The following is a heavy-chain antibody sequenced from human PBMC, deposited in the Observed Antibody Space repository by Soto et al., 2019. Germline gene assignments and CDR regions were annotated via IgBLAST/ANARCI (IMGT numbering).Heavy chain of an antibody. CDR2: ISYDGSNK. J-gene: IGHJ4*02. CDR1: GFTFSSYA. Sequence: SLSLSCAASGFTFSSYAMHWVRQAPGKGLEWVAVISYDGSNKYYADSVKGRFTISRDNSKNTLYLQMNSLRAEDTAVYYCARGPNSSGYYAYFDYWGQGTLVTVSS. D-gene: IGHD3-22*01. V-gene: IGHV3-30-3*01. CDR3: ARGPNSSGYYAYFDY.